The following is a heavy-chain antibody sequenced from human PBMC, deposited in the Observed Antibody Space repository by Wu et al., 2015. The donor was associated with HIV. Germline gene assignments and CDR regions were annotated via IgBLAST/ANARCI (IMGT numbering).Heavy chain of an antibody. Sequence: QVQLVQSGAEVKKPGSSVKVSCKASGGTFSSYAISWVRQAPGQGLEWMGGIIPIFGTANYAQKFQGRVTITTDESTSTAYMELSSLRSEDTAVYYCARDPIYYYDTTERPGQQLSGAFDIVGPRDNGHRLF. CDR3: ARDPIYYYDTTERPGQQLSGAFDI. D-gene: IGHD3-22*01. V-gene: IGHV1-69*05. J-gene: IGHJ3*02. CDR1: GGTFSSYA. CDR2: IIPIFGTA.